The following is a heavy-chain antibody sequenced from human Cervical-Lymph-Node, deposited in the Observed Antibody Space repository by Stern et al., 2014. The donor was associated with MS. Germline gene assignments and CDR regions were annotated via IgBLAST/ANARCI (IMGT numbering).Heavy chain of an antibody. J-gene: IGHJ6*02. CDR1: GGTFTTSA. CDR2: IIPIFGTP. V-gene: IGHV1-69*12. Sequence: QDQLVQSGAEVKKPGSSVKVSCKASGGTFTTSAINWVRQAPGQGLEWMGGIIPIFGTPTYAQRFQGRGTITADDSTSTAYRELSSLRSEDTAVYYCASPPTVTVGAIDFWGQGTTVTVSS. D-gene: IGHD4-17*01. CDR3: ASPPTVTVGAIDF.